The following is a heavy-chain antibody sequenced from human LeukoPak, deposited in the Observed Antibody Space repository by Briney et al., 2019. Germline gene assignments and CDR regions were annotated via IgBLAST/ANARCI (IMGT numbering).Heavy chain of an antibody. CDR1: GGSFSGYY. CDR3: ARDMGIAAAGSFDY. Sequence: SETLSLTYAVYGGSFSGYYWSWIRQPPGKGLEWIGEINHSGSTNYNPSLKSRVTISVDTSKNQFSLKLSSVTAADTAVYYCARDMGIAAAGSFDYWGQGTLVTVSS. CDR2: INHSGST. D-gene: IGHD6-13*01. J-gene: IGHJ4*02. V-gene: IGHV4-34*01.